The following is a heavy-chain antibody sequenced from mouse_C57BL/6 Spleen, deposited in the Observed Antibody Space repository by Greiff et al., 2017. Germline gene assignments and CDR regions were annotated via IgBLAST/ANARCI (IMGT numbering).Heavy chain of an antibody. J-gene: IGHJ4*01. D-gene: IGHD1-1*01. CDR1: GYSFTDYN. CDR2: INPNYGTT. V-gene: IGHV1-39*01. CDR3: ARNKGFTTGQGAMDY. Sequence: VQLQQSGPELVKPGASVRISCKASGYSFTDYNMNWVKQSNGKSLEWIGVINPNYGTTSYNQKFKGKATLTVDQSSSTAYMQLNSLTSEVSAVYYCARNKGFTTGQGAMDYWGQGTSVTVSS.